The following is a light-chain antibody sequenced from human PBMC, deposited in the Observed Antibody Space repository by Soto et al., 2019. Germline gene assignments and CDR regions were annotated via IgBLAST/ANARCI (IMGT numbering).Light chain of an antibody. V-gene: IGKV3D-20*02. CDR2: GAS. CDR3: QQRSNWPLT. CDR1: QSVSSSY. J-gene: IGKJ4*01. Sequence: EIVLTQSPGTLSLSPGERATLSCRASQSVSSSYLAWYQQKPGQAPRLLIYGASTRATGIPARFSGSGSGTDFTLTISRLEPEDFAVYYCQQRSNWPLTFGGGTKVDIK.